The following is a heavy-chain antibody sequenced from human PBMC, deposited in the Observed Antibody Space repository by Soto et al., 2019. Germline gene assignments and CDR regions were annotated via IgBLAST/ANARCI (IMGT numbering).Heavy chain of an antibody. J-gene: IGHJ4*02. V-gene: IGHV3-30*18. D-gene: IGHD5-18*01. CDR2: ISYDGSNK. CDR3: AKVGALDTAMEPSTY. CDR1: GFTFSSYG. Sequence: GGSLRLSCAASGFTFSSYGMHWVRQAPGKGLEWVAVISYDGSNKYYADSVKGRFTISRDNSKNTLYLQMNSLRAEDTAVYYCAKVGALDTAMEPSTYGGQGTLVPVSS.